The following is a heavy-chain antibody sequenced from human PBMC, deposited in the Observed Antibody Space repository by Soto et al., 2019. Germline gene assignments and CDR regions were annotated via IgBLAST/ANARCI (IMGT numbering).Heavy chain of an antibody. CDR3: ARVLGARIAASNWFHP. CDR2: INQRGSG. D-gene: IGHD6-13*01. J-gene: IGHJ5*02. CDR1: GGSFSDYY. V-gene: IGHV4-34*01. Sequence: QVQLQQWGAGLLKPSETLSLTCAVYGGSFSDYYWSWIRQPPGKGLEWIGEINQRGSGNYNPSLKSRVTIELARPKTQFSLRLSSVTAADTAVYYCARVLGARIAASNWFHPWGQGTLVTVSS.